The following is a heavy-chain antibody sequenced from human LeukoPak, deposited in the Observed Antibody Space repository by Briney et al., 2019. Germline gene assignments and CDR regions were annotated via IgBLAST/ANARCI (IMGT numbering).Heavy chain of an antibody. D-gene: IGHD6-25*01. V-gene: IGHV3-7*01. CDR3: VAAYYFDY. J-gene: IGHJ4*02. Sequence: PGGSLRLSCAASGFTFSSYWMSWVRQAPGKGLEWVANIKQDGSEKYYVDSVKGRFTISRDDAKNSMYLQMDSLRAEDMAVYYCVAAYYFDYWGQGTLVTVSS. CDR1: GFTFSSYW. CDR2: IKQDGSEK.